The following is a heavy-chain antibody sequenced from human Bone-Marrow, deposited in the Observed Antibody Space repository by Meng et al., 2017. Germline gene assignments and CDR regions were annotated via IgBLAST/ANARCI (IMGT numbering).Heavy chain of an antibody. CDR2: ISSSSSYI. CDR3: VTDRRVCSAGVGCYSDYFDK. V-gene: IGHV3-21*03. Sequence: GGSLRLSCAASGFTFSSYSLNWVRQAPGKGLEWVSFISSSSSYIYYADSVKGRFTISRDNAKNTLYLQMNSLRGDDTSVYYCVTDRRVCSAGVGCYSDYFDKWGQGTVVTVSS. J-gene: IGHJ4*02. CDR1: GFTFSSYS. D-gene: IGHD2-15*01.